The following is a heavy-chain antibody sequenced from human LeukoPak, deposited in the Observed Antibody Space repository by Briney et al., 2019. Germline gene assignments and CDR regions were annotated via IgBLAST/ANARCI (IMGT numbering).Heavy chain of an antibody. V-gene: IGHV3-23*01. Sequence: SGGSLRLSCAASGFAFSSEAMNWVRQAPGKGLDWVSGIAGSGGSTHYADSLKGRFTISRDNSKNTLSLQMSRLTAEDTAVYYCVKEGAYAALNSWGQGTLVTVSS. CDR3: VKEGAYAALNS. CDR1: GFAFSSEA. D-gene: IGHD3-16*01. CDR2: IAGSGGST. J-gene: IGHJ5*02.